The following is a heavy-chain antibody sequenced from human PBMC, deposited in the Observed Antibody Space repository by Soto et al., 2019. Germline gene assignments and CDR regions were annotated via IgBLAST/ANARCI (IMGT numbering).Heavy chain of an antibody. J-gene: IGHJ5*02. CDR3: ARAHGSSWYHWFVP. Sequence: ASVKVSCKASGGTFSSYAISWVRQAPGRGLEWMGGIIPLFGTTNYAQKFRGRVTVTADESTSTVYMEVRRLRFEDTAVYYCARAHGSSWYHWFVPWGQGTLVTVSS. D-gene: IGHD6-13*01. V-gene: IGHV1-69*13. CDR1: GGTFSSYA. CDR2: IIPLFGTT.